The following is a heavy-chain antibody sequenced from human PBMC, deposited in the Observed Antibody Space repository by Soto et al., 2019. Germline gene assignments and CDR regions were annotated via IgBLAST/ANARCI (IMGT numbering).Heavy chain of an antibody. CDR2: IYKSATT. D-gene: IGHD2-15*01. V-gene: IGHV4-30-4*01. Sequence: PSETLSLTCSVSGDSISTADYFWAWVRQPPGQALEYIGYIYKSATTYYNPSFESRVAISLDTSKSQFSLNVTSLTAADTAVYFCARGRYCLTGRCFPNWFDSWGQGTLVT. CDR3: ARGRYCLTGRCFPNWFDS. J-gene: IGHJ5*01. CDR1: GDSISTADYF.